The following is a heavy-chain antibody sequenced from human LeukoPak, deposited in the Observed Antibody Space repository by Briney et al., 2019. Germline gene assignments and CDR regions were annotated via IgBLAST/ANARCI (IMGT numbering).Heavy chain of an antibody. CDR1: GFTFSSYS. Sequence: GGSLRLSCAASGFTFSSYSMNWVRQAPGKGLEWVSSISSSSSYIYYADSVKGRFTISRDNAKNSLYLQMNSLRAEDTAVYYCARARSSGYEDFDYWGQGTLVTVSS. CDR3: ARARSSGYEDFDY. V-gene: IGHV3-21*01. J-gene: IGHJ4*02. CDR2: ISSSSSYI. D-gene: IGHD3-22*01.